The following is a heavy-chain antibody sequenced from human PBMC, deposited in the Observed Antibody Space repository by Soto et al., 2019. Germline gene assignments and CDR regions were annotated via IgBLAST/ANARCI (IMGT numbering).Heavy chain of an antibody. V-gene: IGHV4-59*08. CDR2: IYHTGTT. CDR1: GGSINSYY. Sequence: PSETLSLTCTVSGGSINSYYWSWIRQPPGKGLEWVAYIYHTGTTNYNPSLKSRAIISKDTSKNQLFLELTSVTAADTAVYYCARLGGGGLDYWGQGTPVTVSS. CDR3: ARLGGGGLDY. J-gene: IGHJ4*02. D-gene: IGHD2-15*01.